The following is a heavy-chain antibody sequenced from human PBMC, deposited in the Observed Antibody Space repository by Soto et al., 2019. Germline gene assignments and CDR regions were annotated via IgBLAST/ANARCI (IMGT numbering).Heavy chain of an antibody. CDR3: ARRRGESYYGLDY. CDR1: GYNFNNYE. D-gene: IGHD1-26*01. Sequence: QVQLLQSGAEVKKPGASVKISCKAPGYNFNNYEINWVRQAPAQGLEWMGWMKGYSGNPLYAQNFQGRLTLTRDTSTNTAYLELTSLAYEDTAIYFCARRRGESYYGLDYWGQGTLVTVSS. V-gene: IGHV1-8*01. J-gene: IGHJ4*02. CDR2: MKGYSGNP.